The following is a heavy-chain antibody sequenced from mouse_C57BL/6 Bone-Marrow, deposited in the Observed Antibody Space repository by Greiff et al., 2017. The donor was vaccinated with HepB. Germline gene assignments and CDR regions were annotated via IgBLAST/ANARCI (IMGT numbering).Heavy chain of an antibody. J-gene: IGHJ1*03. V-gene: IGHV3-6*01. D-gene: IGHD1-1*01. CDR1: GYSITSGYY. CDR2: ISYDGSN. Sequence: EVQLVESGPGLVKPSQSLSLTCSVTGYSITSGYYWNWIRQFPGNKLEWMGYISYDGSNNYNPSLKNRISITRDTSKNQFFLKLNSVTTEDTATYYCAREIGITTVVAHWYFDVWGTGTTVTVSS. CDR3: AREIGITTVVAHWYFDV.